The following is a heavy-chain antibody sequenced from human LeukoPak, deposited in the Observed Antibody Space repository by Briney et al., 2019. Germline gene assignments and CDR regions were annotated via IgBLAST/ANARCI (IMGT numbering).Heavy chain of an antibody. CDR3: ARAVAVAGTSDY. J-gene: IGHJ4*02. CDR2: ISSSSSYI. D-gene: IGHD6-19*01. CDR1: GFTFSSYS. Sequence: GGSLRLSCAASGFTFSSYSMNWVRQAPGKGLEWVSSISSSSSYIYYADSVRGRFTISRDNAKNSLYLQMNSLRAEDTAVYYCARAVAVAGTSDYWGQGTLVTVSS. V-gene: IGHV3-21*01.